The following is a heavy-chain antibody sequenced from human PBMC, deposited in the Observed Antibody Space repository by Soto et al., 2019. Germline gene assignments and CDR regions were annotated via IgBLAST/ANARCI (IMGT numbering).Heavy chain of an antibody. J-gene: IGHJ4*02. V-gene: IGHV2-5*02. CDR1: GFSLSTSGVD. Sequence: QITLKESGPTLVKPTQTLTLTCTFSGFSLSTSGVDVGWIRQPPGKALEWLALIYWDDDKRDKPSLKSRLTITKGTSRNQVVLTMTNMDPLDTATYYCAHRRPYSNSPEYFFDYWGQGTLVTVSS. D-gene: IGHD6-6*01. CDR3: AHRRPYSNSPEYFFDY. CDR2: IYWDDDK.